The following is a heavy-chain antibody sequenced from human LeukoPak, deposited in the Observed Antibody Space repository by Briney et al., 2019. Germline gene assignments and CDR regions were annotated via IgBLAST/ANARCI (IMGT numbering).Heavy chain of an antibody. CDR3: ARVTGTTSWFDP. CDR1: GYTFTGYY. CDR2: INPKSGGT. Sequence: GASVKVSCKASGYTFTGYYMHWVRQAPGQGLEWMGWINPKSGGTNYTQKFEGRVTMTRDTSISTAYMELSRLRSDDTAVYYCARVTGTTSWFDPWGQGTLVTVSS. J-gene: IGHJ5*02. V-gene: IGHV1-2*02. D-gene: IGHD1-1*01.